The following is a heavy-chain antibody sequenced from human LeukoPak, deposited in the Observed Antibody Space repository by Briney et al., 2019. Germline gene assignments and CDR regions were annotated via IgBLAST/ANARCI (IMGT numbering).Heavy chain of an antibody. D-gene: IGHD6-13*01. J-gene: IGHJ4*02. V-gene: IGHV1-2*06. CDR3: ARDLYRAAGTGQLRY. CDR1: GYTFTNYY. Sequence: ASVKVSCKASGYTFTNYYMHWVRQAPGQGFEWMGRINPNSGGTNYAQKFQGRVTMTRDTSISTAYMELSRLRSDDTAMYYCARDLYRAAGTGQLRYWGQGTLVTVSS. CDR2: INPNSGGT.